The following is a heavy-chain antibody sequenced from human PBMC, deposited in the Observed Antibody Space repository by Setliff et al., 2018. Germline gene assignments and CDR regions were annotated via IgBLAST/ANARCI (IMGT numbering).Heavy chain of an antibody. CDR1: GDSVTSDSYY. V-gene: IGHV4-39*01. J-gene: IGHJ6*03. CDR2: VSYSGSP. D-gene: IGHD1-1*01. Sequence: SETLSLTCIVTGDSVTSDSYYWGWVRQPPGKGLEWVGSVSYSGSPYHNPSLKSRASLSLDTSENQFSLTLTSVTAADAAVYYCVRQTSHAGIVIPYYYYFYMDVWGTGTTVTVSS. CDR3: VRQTSHAGIVIPYYYYFYMDV.